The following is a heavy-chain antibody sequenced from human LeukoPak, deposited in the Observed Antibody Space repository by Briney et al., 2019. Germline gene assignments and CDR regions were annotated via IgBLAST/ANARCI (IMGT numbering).Heavy chain of an antibody. D-gene: IGHD6-13*01. CDR1: GFTFDDCA. CDR3: AKDPSSGTEGYFDY. Sequence: GGSLRLSCAASGFTFDDCAMHWVRQAPGKGLEWVSGISWNSGSIGYADSVKGRFTISRDNAKNSLYLQMNSLRAEDTALYYCAKDPSSGTEGYFDYWGQGTLVTVSS. CDR2: ISWNSGSI. J-gene: IGHJ4*02. V-gene: IGHV3-9*01.